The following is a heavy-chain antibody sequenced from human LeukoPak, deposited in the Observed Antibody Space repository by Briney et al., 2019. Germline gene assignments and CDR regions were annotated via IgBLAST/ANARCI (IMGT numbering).Heavy chain of an antibody. CDR2: IGSSSSYI. Sequence: GGSLRLSCAASGFTFSSYSMNWVRQAPGKGLEWVSSIGSSSSYIYYADSVKGRFTISRDNAKNSLYLQMNSLRAEDTAVYYCASRWQQLAPRHWGQGTLVTVSS. CDR1: GFTFSSYS. D-gene: IGHD6-13*01. CDR3: ASRWQQLAPRH. J-gene: IGHJ4*02. V-gene: IGHV3-21*01.